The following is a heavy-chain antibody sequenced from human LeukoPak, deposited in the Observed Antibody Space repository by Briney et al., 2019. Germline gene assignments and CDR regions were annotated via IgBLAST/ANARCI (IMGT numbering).Heavy chain of an antibody. J-gene: IGHJ6*03. CDR1: GFTFSSYN. CDR3: AALSGTPPMAYYMDV. V-gene: IGHV3-30-3*01. D-gene: IGHD5-24*01. Sequence: GGSLRLSCAASGFTFSSYNMNWVRQAPGKGLEWVAVISYDGSNKYYADSVKGRFTISRDNSKNTLYLQMNSLRAEDTAVYYCAALSGTPPMAYYMDVWGKGTTVTVS. CDR2: ISYDGSNK.